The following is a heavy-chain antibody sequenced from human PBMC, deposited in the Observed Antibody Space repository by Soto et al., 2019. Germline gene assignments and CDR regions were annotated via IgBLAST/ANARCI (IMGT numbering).Heavy chain of an antibody. CDR2: ISSNGDST. CDR3: ARALWFNFFWFDP. J-gene: IGHJ5*02. D-gene: IGHD3-10*01. V-gene: IGHV3-64D*08. Sequence: GGSLRLSCSASGFTFSSYAMHWVRQAPGKGLEYVSAISSNGDSTYYADSVKGRFTISRDNSKNTLYLQMSSLRAEDTAVYYCARALWFNFFWFDPWGQGTLVTVSS. CDR1: GFTFSSYA.